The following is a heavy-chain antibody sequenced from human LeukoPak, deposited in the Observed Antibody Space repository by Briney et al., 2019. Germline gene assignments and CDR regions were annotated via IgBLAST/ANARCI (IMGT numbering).Heavy chain of an antibody. CDR3: AKELPSPEYCSSTSCSHRYYYYGMDV. CDR2: ISYDGSNK. D-gene: IGHD2-2*01. J-gene: IGHJ6*02. Sequence: GGSLRLSCAASGSTFSSYGMHWVRQAPGKGLEWVAIISYDGSNKYYADSVKGRFTISRDNSKNTLYLQMNSLRAEDTAVYYCAKELPSPEYCSSTSCSHRYYYYGMDVWGQGTTVTVSS. V-gene: IGHV3-30*18. CDR1: GSTFSSYG.